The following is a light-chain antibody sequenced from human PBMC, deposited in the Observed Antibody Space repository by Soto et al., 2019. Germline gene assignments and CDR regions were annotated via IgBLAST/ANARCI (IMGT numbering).Light chain of an antibody. CDR3: AAWDDSLNVV. CDR2: SNN. J-gene: IGLJ2*01. Sequence: QAVVTQPPSASGTPGQRVTISCSGSSSNIGSNTVNWYQQLPGTAPKLLIYSNNQRPSGVPDRFSGSKSGTSASLVISGLQSEDEADYYCAAWDDSLNVVFGGGTQLTVL. CDR1: SSNIGSNT. V-gene: IGLV1-44*01.